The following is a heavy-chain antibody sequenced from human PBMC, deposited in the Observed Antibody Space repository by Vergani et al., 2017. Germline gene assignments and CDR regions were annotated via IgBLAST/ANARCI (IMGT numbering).Heavy chain of an antibody. Sequence: QVHLVESGGGVVQPGGSMRLSCSASGLTLSSYGVHWVRQAPGRGLESVTFTRPHEDGAFYSASVGGRFTVSRDNSKNTLYLEMNRLNVDDTAIYYCGKTQGTVVGTWWFDPWGQGTPVTVSS. CDR3: GKTQGTVVGTWWFDP. CDR1: GLTLSSYG. D-gene: IGHD1-7*01. CDR2: TRPHEDGA. J-gene: IGHJ5*02. V-gene: IGHV3-30*02.